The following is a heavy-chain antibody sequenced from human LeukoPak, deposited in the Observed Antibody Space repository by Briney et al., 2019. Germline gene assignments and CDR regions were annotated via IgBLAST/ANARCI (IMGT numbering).Heavy chain of an antibody. CDR1: GFTFSSYG. CDR2: ISYDGSNK. CDR3: AKDAWRRIAMVGFFFDY. Sequence: PGRSLRLPCAASGFTFSSYGMHWVRQAPGKGLERVAVISYDGSNKYYADSVKGRFTISRDNSKNTLYLQMNSLRAEDTAVYYCAKDAWRRIAMVGFFFDYWGQGTLVTVSS. D-gene: IGHD5-18*01. J-gene: IGHJ4*02. V-gene: IGHV3-30*18.